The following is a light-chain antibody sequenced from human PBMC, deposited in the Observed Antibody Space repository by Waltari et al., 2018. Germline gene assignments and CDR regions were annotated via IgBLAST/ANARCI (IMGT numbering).Light chain of an antibody. CDR2: RDS. CDR1: ISNIGSHF. J-gene: IGLJ3*02. V-gene: IGLV1-44*01. CDR3: APWDGRLNGWV. Sequence: QSVVTQPPSVSGTPGQRVTISCSGSISNIGSHFVTWYQHVPGPAPNLLIYRDSQRPSGVPDRFSGSKSGTSASLAINGLLSEDEADYYCAPWDGRLNGWVFGGGTKLTVL.